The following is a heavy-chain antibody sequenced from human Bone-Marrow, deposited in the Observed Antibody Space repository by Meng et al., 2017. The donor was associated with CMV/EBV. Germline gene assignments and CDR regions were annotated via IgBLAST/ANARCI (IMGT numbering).Heavy chain of an antibody. D-gene: IGHD3-10*01. J-gene: IGHJ3*02. CDR3: ASTGTMVRGVIFAFDI. CDR1: GFTFSSYV. CDR2: ISYDGSNK. Sequence: GESLKISCAASGFTFSSYVMHWVRQAPGKGLEWVAVISYDGSNKYYADSVKGRFTISRDNSKNTLYLQMNSLRAEDTAVYYCASTGTMVRGVIFAFDIWGQGTMVTVSS. V-gene: IGHV3-30-3*01.